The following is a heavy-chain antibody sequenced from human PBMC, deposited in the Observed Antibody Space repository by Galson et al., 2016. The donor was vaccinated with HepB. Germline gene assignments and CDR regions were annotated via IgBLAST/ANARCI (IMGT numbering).Heavy chain of an antibody. Sequence: SVKVSCKASGYTFTYYYMHWVRQAPGQGLEWMGIINPNGGSTTYAQNFQGRLTMTRDTSTSTVYMELSSLRSDDTAVYYCARGDYDILTADYGSAGYWGQGTLVTVSS. V-gene: IGHV1-46*01. CDR3: ARGDYDILTADYGSAGY. J-gene: IGHJ4*02. CDR2: INPNGGST. D-gene: IGHD3-9*01. CDR1: GYTFTYYY.